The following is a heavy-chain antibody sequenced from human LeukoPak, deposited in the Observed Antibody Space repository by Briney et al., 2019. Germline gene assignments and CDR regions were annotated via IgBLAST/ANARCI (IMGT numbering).Heavy chain of an antibody. CDR1: GFTFSSYG. D-gene: IGHD3-3*01. CDR3: AKDRWSGFSQIDY. J-gene: IGHJ4*02. V-gene: IGHV3-33*06. CDR2: IWYDGSNK. Sequence: GGSLRLSCAASGFTFSSYGMHWVRQAPGKGLEWVAVIWYDGSNKYYADSVKGRFTISRDNFKNTLYLQMNSLRAEDTAIYYCAKDRWSGFSQIDYWGQGTLVTVSS.